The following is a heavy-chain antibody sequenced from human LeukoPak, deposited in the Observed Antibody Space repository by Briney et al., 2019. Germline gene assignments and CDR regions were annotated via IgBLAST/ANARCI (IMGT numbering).Heavy chain of an antibody. J-gene: IGHJ4*02. CDR2: ISDSGGST. Sequence: GGSLRLSCAVSGITLSNYGMSWVRQAPGKGQEWVAGISDSGGSTNYADSVKGRFTISRDNPKNTLYLQMNSLRAEDTAVYFCAKRGIVIRAVIIVGFHKEAYYFDYWGQGALVTVSS. V-gene: IGHV3-23*01. D-gene: IGHD3-10*01. CDR1: GITLSNYG. CDR3: AKRGIVIRAVIIVGFHKEAYYFDY.